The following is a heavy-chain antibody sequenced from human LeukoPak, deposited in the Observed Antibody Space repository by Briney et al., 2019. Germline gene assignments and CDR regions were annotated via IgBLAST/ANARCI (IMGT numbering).Heavy chain of an antibody. CDR2: MSGNGGTA. J-gene: IGHJ3*01. CDR3: AKGDDGDWSAFDF. Sequence: GGSLRLSCAASRFTFSRYAMSWVRQAPGKGLEWVAVMSGNGGTALYAGSVRGRFTISRDNSKNTLSLEMNSLRAEDTALYFCAKGDDGDWSAFDFWGQGTMVTVSS. V-gene: IGHV3-23*01. D-gene: IGHD4-17*01. CDR1: RFTFSRYA.